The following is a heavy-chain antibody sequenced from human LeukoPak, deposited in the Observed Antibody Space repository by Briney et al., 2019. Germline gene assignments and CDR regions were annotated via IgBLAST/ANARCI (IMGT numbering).Heavy chain of an antibody. CDR1: GYTLSDFS. CDR2: FDREDDEP. D-gene: IGHD3-22*01. Sequence: ASVTVSFKVSGYTLSDFSMHWVRQAPGKGLEWLGGFDREDDEPIYAQKFQGRVRMTGDTSTDTAYMELSALRSEDTAVYYCATLDFYYDSSGRPLPPDWGQGTLVTVSS. V-gene: IGHV1-24*01. CDR3: ATLDFYYDSSGRPLPPD. J-gene: IGHJ4*02.